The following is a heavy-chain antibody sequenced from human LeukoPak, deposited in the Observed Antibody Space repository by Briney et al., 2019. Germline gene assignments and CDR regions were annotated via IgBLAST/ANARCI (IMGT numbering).Heavy chain of an antibody. CDR1: GFSFSDYY. Sequence: GGSLRLSCAASGFSFSDYYMSWIRQAPGKGLEWVSYISSSGSSTYYADSVKGRFTISRDNAKNSLYLQMNSLRAKDTAVYYCARDNSGSYSEGGFWGQGTLVTVSS. V-gene: IGHV3-11*01. CDR2: ISSSGSST. J-gene: IGHJ4*02. D-gene: IGHD1-26*01. CDR3: ARDNSGSYSEGGF.